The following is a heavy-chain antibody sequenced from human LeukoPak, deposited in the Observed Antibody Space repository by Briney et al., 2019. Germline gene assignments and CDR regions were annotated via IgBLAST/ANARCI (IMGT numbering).Heavy chain of an antibody. D-gene: IGHD3-16*01. CDR2: IRTGATTS. CDR3: VKGLTAPFN. V-gene: IGHV3-23*01. J-gene: IGHJ4*02. Sequence: GGSLRLSCAASGFTFSSFAMAWVRQAPGKGLEWVSTIRTGATTSYYADSVKGRFTVSRDNSKDTLYLQMNSLRVEDTAVYYCVKGLTAPFNGGQGTLVTVS. CDR1: GFTFSSFA.